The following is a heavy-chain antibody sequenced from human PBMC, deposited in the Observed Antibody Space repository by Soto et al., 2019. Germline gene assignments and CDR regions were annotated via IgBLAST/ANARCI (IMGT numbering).Heavy chain of an antibody. CDR3: ARALEGFDY. J-gene: IGHJ4*02. CDR2: IYSGGST. CDR1: GFTVSSNY. Sequence: PVGSLRLSCAVSGFTVSSNYMTWVRQAPGKGLEWVTIIYSGGSTHYADSVKGRFTISRDNSKNTLYLQMNSLRVEDTAVYYCARALEGFDYWGQGTPVTVSS. V-gene: IGHV3-53*01.